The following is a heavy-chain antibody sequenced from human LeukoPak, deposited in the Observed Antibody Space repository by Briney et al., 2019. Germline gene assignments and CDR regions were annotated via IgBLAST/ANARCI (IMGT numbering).Heavy chain of an antibody. CDR2: IYSGGST. CDR3: TRDDVDCSTTTCYGGRRAFDL. CDR1: GFTVSSNY. J-gene: IGHJ3*01. V-gene: IGHV3-53*01. D-gene: IGHD2-2*01. Sequence: GGSLRLSCAASGFTVSSNYMSWVRQAPGKGLEWVSIIYSGGSTYYADSVKGRFTISRDNSKNTLYLQMTSLRAEDTAVYYCTRDDVDCSTTTCYGGRRAFDLWGQGTMVTVSS.